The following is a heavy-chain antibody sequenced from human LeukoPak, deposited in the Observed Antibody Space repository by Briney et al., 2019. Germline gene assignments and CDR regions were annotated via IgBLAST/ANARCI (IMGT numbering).Heavy chain of an antibody. CDR2: IIPIFGTA. Sequence: SVKVSCKASGGTFSSYAISWVRQAPGQGLEWMGGIIPIFGTANYAQKFQGGVTITADESTSTAYMELSSLRSEDTAVYYCARGSSWYSGTDYWGQGTLVTVSS. D-gene: IGHD6-13*01. CDR3: ARGSSWYSGTDY. V-gene: IGHV1-69*01. CDR1: GGTFSSYA. J-gene: IGHJ4*02.